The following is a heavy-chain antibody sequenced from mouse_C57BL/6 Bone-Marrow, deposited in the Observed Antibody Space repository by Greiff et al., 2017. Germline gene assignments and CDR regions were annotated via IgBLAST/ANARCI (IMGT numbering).Heavy chain of an antibody. CDR1: GYTFTSYW. V-gene: IGHV1-52*01. CDR3: ARSYRAWFAY. J-gene: IGHJ3*01. D-gene: IGHD2-12*01. CDR2: IDPSDSET. Sequence: VQLVESGAELVRPGSSVKLSCKASGYTFTSYWMHWVKQRPIQGLEWIGNIDPSDSETHYNQKFKDKATLTVDKSSSTAYMQLSRLTSEDSAVYYCARSYRAWFAYWGQATLVTVSA.